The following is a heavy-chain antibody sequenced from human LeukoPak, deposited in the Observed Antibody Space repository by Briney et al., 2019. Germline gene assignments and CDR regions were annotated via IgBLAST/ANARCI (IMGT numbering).Heavy chain of an antibody. V-gene: IGHV1-8*01. CDR1: GYTFTSYD. Sequence: ASVKVSCKASGYTFTSYDINGVRQATGQGLEWMGWMNPNSGNTGYAQKFQGRVTMTSNTSISTDYMELSSLRSEDTAVYYCERGYSGYDFVGSYYYGMDVWGQGTTVTVSS. CDR2: MNPNSGNT. D-gene: IGHD5-12*01. J-gene: IGHJ6*02. CDR3: ERGYSGYDFVGSYYYGMDV.